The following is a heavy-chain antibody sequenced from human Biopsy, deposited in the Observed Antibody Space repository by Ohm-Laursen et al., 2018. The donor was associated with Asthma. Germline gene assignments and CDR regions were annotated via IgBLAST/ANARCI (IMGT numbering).Heavy chain of an antibody. Sequence: TLSLTCTVSYGYITSGGYYWTWIRQPPGKGLEWIGFIYYSGSTYYNPSLKSRVSISIDTSKNQFSLKLSSVTAADTAVYYCARAQDYYDSRGYYRSFDYWGQGTLVTVSS. CDR1: YGYITSGGYY. CDR3: ARAQDYYDSRGYYRSFDY. J-gene: IGHJ4*02. V-gene: IGHV4-31*03. D-gene: IGHD3-22*01. CDR2: IYYSGST.